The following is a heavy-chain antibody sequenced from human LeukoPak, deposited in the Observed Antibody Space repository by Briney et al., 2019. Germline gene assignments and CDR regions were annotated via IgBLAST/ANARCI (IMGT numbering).Heavy chain of an antibody. CDR1: GGTFSSYA. V-gene: IGHV1-69*06. Sequence: GASATVSFKASGGTFSSYAISWVRQAPGQGLEWMGGIIPIFGTANYAQKFQGRVTITADKSTSTAYMELSSLRSEDTAVYYCARDGDYGDYVGNWFDPWGQGTLVTVSS. CDR3: ARDGDYGDYVGNWFDP. J-gene: IGHJ5*02. CDR2: IIPIFGTA. D-gene: IGHD4-17*01.